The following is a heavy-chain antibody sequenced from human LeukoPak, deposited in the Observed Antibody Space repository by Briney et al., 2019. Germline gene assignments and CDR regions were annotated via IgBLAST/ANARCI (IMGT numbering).Heavy chain of an antibody. J-gene: IGHJ4*02. V-gene: IGHV3-23*01. CDR2: ISGSGGST. Sequence: PGGSLRLSCAASGFTFSTYAMSWVRQAPGKGLEWVSAISGSGGSTFYADSVRGRFTISRDNSKNTLYLQMNSLRAEDTALYYCAKELNNLGFDYWGQGTLVTVSS. CDR1: GFTFSTYA. D-gene: IGHD1-14*01. CDR3: AKELNNLGFDY.